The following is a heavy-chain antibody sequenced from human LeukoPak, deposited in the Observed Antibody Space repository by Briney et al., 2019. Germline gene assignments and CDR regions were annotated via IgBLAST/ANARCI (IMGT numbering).Heavy chain of an antibody. V-gene: IGHV3-74*01. D-gene: IGHD6-6*01. J-gene: IGHJ4*02. Sequence: GGSLRLSCTASGFSFSGHWMHWARQLPGKGLVWVSRISPTGSTTSYADSVKGRFTVSRDNAKNTLYLQVNNLRAEDTAVYYCARGPNSNWSGLDFWGQGTLLTASS. CDR1: GFSFSGHW. CDR3: ARGPNSNWSGLDF. CDR2: ISPTGSTT.